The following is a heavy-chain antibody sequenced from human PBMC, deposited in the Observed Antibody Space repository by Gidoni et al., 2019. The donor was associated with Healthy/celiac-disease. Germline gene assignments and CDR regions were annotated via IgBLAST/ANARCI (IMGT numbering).Heavy chain of an antibody. V-gene: IGHV3-7*01. J-gene: IGHJ3*02. Sequence: EVQLVESGGGLVQPGGSLRLSCAASGFTFSSYWMSWVRQAPGKGLEWVANIKQDGSEKYYVDSVKGRFTISRDNAKNSLYLQMNSLRAEDTAVYYCARDLFDPFRRPITMIVVVSRDAFDIWGQGTMVTVSS. CDR3: ARDLFDPFRRPITMIVVVSRDAFDI. D-gene: IGHD3-22*01. CDR1: GFTFSSYW. CDR2: IKQDGSEK.